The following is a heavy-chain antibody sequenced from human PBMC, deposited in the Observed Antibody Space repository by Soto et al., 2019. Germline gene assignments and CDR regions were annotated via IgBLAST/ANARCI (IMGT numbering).Heavy chain of an antibody. CDR1: GFTFSSYA. Sequence: EVQLLESGGGLVQPGGSLRLSCAASGFTFSSYAMSWVRQAPGKGLDWVSVISGSGGSTYYADSVKGRFTISRANSKNTLYLQMNSLRAEDTAVYYCAKRGSGSQFAYWGQGTLVTVSS. CDR3: AKRGSGSQFAY. J-gene: IGHJ4*02. CDR2: ISGSGGST. D-gene: IGHD1-26*01. V-gene: IGHV3-23*01.